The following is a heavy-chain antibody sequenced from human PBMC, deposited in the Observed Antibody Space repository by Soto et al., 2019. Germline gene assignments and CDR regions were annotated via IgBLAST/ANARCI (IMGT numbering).Heavy chain of an antibody. CDR3: TSLIATKIDY. CDR1: GFTFSGSA. Sequence: EVQLVESGGGLVQPGGSLKLSCAASGFTFSGSAMHWVRQASGKGLEWVGRIRSKANSYATAYAASVKGRFTISRDDYKNTAYMQINSLKTEDTAVYYCTSLIATKIDYWGQGTLVTVSS. V-gene: IGHV3-73*01. D-gene: IGHD6-13*01. CDR2: IRSKANSYAT. J-gene: IGHJ4*02.